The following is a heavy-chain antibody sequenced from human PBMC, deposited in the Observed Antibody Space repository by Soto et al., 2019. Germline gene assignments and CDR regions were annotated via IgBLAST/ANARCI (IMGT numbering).Heavy chain of an antibody. CDR2: INPYNGKT. J-gene: IGHJ4*02. V-gene: IGHV1-18*01. CDR1: GYIFSTHG. D-gene: IGHD2-15*01. Sequence: QVQLEQSGAEVKKSGASVKVSCKASGYIFSTHGINWVRQAPGQGLEWMGWINPYNGKTNYAQKFQGRVTMTTETSRKTAYMELRSLRSDDTAVYYCARVQIVVVVGGTPAEYWGKGTLVTVSS. CDR3: ARVQIVVVVGGTPAEY.